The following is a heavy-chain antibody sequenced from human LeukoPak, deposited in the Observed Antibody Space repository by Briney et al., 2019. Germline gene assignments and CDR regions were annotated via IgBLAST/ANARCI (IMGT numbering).Heavy chain of an antibody. V-gene: IGHV4-34*01. CDR1: GGSFSGYY. CDR3: ASKNGGYYVRFDY. J-gene: IGHJ4*02. Sequence: TSETLSLTCAVYGGSFSGYYWSWIRQPPGKGLEWIGEINHSGSTNYNPSLKSRVTISVDTSKNQFSLKLSSVTAADTAVYYCASKNGGYYVRFDYWGQGTLVTVSS. CDR2: INHSGST. D-gene: IGHD1-26*01.